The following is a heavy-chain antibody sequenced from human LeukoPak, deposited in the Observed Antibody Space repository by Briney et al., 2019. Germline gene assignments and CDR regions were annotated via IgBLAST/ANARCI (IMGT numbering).Heavy chain of an antibody. D-gene: IGHD3-10*01. J-gene: IGHJ5*02. CDR1: GGSISSYY. Sequence: PSETLSLTCTVSGGSISSYYWSWIRHPPGKGLEWIGYIYYSGSTNYKPSLKSRVTISVDTSKNQFSVKLSSVTAADTAVYYCARGGYYGSGNDFRFEPWGQGTLVTVSS. CDR3: ARGGYYGSGNDFRFEP. V-gene: IGHV4-59*01. CDR2: IYYSGST.